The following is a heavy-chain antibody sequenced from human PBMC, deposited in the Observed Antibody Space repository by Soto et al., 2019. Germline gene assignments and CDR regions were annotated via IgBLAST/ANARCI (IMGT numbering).Heavy chain of an antibody. Sequence: PGESLKISCKGSGYNFAGSWIGWVRQMPGKGLEWVGFIYPGDSDTRYSPSFQGQVTISADKSITTAYLQWGGLKASDTAMYFCVKLRECSNGVCYRFDYWGQGTRVTVSS. CDR3: VKLRECSNGVCYRFDY. J-gene: IGHJ4*02. V-gene: IGHV5-51*01. CDR1: GYNFAGSW. D-gene: IGHD2-8*01. CDR2: IYPGDSDT.